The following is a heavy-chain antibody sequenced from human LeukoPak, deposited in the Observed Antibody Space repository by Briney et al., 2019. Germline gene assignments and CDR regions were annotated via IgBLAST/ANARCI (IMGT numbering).Heavy chain of an antibody. CDR1: GYTFTSYD. Sequence: GASVTVSCKASGYTFTSYDINWVRQATGQGLEWMGWMNPNSGNTGYAQKFQGRVTMTRNTSISTAYMELSSLRSEDTAVYYCARGIRVIRYFDWLGYYYMDVWGKGTTVTISS. D-gene: IGHD3-9*01. CDR2: MNPNSGNT. J-gene: IGHJ6*03. V-gene: IGHV1-8*01. CDR3: ARGIRVIRYFDWLGYYYMDV.